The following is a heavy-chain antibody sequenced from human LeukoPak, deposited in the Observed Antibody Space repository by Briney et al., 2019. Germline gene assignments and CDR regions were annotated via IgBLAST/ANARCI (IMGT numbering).Heavy chain of an antibody. V-gene: IGHV3-48*04. CDR1: GFTFSNYG. CDR3: ARDAYCGGDCYSPNYYYYGMDV. J-gene: IGHJ6*02. CDR2: ISSSSSTI. D-gene: IGHD2-21*02. Sequence: PGGSLRLSCAASGFTFSNYGMHWVPQAPGKGLEWVSYISSSSSTIYYADSVKGRFTISRDDAKNSLYLQMNSLRAEDTAVYYCARDAYCGGDCYSPNYYYYGMDVWGQGTTVTVSS.